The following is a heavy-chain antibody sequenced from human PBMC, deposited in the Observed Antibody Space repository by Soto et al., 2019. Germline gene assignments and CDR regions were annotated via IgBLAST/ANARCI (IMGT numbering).Heavy chain of an antibody. D-gene: IGHD4-4*01. CDR2: SSGSGSGGRT. J-gene: IGHJ4*02. Sequence: EVQLLESGGGLVQPGGSLRLSCAASGFTFTNYAMTWVRQAPGKGLEWVSISSGSGSGGRTNYADSVKGRFTISRDNSKNTLYLQMNSLRVEDTAVYYCAKDRDDYRNYVFDYWGQGTLVTVSS. CDR3: AKDRDDYRNYVFDY. V-gene: IGHV3-23*01. CDR1: GFTFTNYA.